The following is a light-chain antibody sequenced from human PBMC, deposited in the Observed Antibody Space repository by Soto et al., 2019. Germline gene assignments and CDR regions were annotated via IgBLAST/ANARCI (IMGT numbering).Light chain of an antibody. CDR1: QSVNVY. CDR3: QQRYNWPWT. Sequence: EIVLTQSPATLSLSPGERATLSCRASQSVNVYLAWYQQKPGQAPRLLIFDASNRATGIPARFSGSGSGTDFTLTISSLEPEDFAVYYCQQRYNWPWTFGQGTKV. J-gene: IGKJ1*01. V-gene: IGKV3-11*01. CDR2: DAS.